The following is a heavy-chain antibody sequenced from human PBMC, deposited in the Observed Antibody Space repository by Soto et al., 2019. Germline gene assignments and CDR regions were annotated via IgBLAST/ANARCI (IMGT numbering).Heavy chain of an antibody. Sequence: QGQLQESGPGLVKPSQTLSLTCTVSGDSVRNGGDYWNWIRQYPGKGLEWIGYIYYTWSTSYHRSLESRLTISADTSKKQFPLSMRSVTAAAADVYSCAREGDATPYFDYWGQGALVTISS. CDR3: AREGDATPYFDY. CDR2: IYYTWST. D-gene: IGHD1-26*01. J-gene: IGHJ4*02. CDR1: GDSVRNGGDY. V-gene: IGHV4-31*03.